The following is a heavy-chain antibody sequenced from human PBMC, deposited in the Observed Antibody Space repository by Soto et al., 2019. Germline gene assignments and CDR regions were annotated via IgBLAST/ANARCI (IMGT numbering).Heavy chain of an antibody. V-gene: IGHV3-33*01. CDR1: GFTFSSYG. CDR2: IWYDGSNK. J-gene: IGHJ4*02. CDR3: ARAPGGGFDWLLGGYCDY. D-gene: IGHD3-9*01. Sequence: QVQLVESGGGVVQPGRSLRLSCAASGFTFSSYGMHWVRQAPGKGLEWVAVIWYDGSNKYYADSVKGRFTISRDNSKNPLYLQMDSLSGEDTAVYYCARAPGGGFDWLLGGYCDYWGQGTLVTVSS.